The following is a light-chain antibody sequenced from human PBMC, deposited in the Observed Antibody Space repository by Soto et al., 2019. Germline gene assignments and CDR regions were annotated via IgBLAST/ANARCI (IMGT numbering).Light chain of an antibody. CDR1: SSDVGSYNR. J-gene: IGLJ1*01. CDR3: SSYTSTSTNV. V-gene: IGLV2-18*02. Sequence: QSALTQPPSVSGSPGQSVTISCTGTSSDVGSYNRVSWYQQPPGTAPKLMIYEVNNRPSGVPDRFSGSKSGNTASLTISGLQAEDEGDYYCSSYTSTSTNVFGTGTKLTVL. CDR2: EVN.